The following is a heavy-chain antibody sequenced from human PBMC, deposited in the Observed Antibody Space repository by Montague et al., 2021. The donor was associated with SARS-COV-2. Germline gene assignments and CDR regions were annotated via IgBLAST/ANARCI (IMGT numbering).Heavy chain of an antibody. D-gene: IGHD2-15*01. V-gene: IGHV4-59*08. J-gene: IGHJ6*02. CDR2: IFYNGNT. Sequence: SETLSLTCTVYGGPLSPFYWSWLRQPQGKGLEWIGYIFYNGNTRYNPSLKSRLTFSVDTSRNQFSLELRSVTAADAGVYYCGGGQAGDVWGQGTTVTVSS. CDR3: GGGQAGDV. CDR1: GGPLSPFY.